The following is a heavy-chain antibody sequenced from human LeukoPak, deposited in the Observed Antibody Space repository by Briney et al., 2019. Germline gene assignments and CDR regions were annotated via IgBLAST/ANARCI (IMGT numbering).Heavy chain of an antibody. J-gene: IGHJ6*04. CDR3: ARTWGPSYCSSTSCPPYGMDV. Sequence: SVTVSCKASGGTFSSYAISWLRQPPGQGLEWMGGIIPIFGTANYAQKFQGRVTITADKSTSTAYMELSSLRSEDTAVYYCARTWGPSYCSSTSCPPYGMDVWGKGTTVTVSS. CDR2: IIPIFGTA. V-gene: IGHV1-69*06. D-gene: IGHD2-2*01. CDR1: GGTFSSYA.